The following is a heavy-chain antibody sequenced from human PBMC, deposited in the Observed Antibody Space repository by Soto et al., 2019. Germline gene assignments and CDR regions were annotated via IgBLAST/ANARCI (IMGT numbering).Heavy chain of an antibody. CDR1: GFTFGDYA. V-gene: IGHV3-49*03. J-gene: IGHJ4*02. D-gene: IGHD1-7*01. Sequence: GGSLRLSCTASGFTFGDYAMSWFRQAPGKGLEWVGFIRSKAYGGTTEYAASVKGRFTISRDDSKSIAYLQMNSLKTEDTAVYYCTRGGDTTLELLDYWGQGTLVTVSS. CDR2: IRSKAYGGTT. CDR3: TRGGDTTLELLDY.